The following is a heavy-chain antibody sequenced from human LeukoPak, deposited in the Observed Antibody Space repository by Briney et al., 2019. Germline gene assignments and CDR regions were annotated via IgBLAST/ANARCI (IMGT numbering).Heavy chain of an antibody. J-gene: IGHJ4*02. V-gene: IGHV3-48*03. D-gene: IGHD5-18*01. CDR2: ISSSGSNI. CDR3: ASPHYTALSY. Sequence: GGSLRLSCAASGFTFSSYEMNWVRQAPGKGLEWVSYISSSGSNIYYADTVKGRFTISRYNAMTSLYLQITSLRAEDTAVYYCASPHYTALSYWGRPTLATSSS. CDR1: GFTFSSYE.